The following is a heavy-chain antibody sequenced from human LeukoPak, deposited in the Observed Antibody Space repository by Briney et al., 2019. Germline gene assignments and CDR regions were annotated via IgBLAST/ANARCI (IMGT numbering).Heavy chain of an antibody. CDR2: IRSKPNSYAT. CDR3: AKGALGEIVARPRYFCLEY. J-gene: IGHJ4*02. CDR1: GFTFSGSA. D-gene: IGHD6-6*01. V-gene: IGHV3-73*01. Sequence: PGGSLKLSCAAAGFTFSGSAFHWVRQASGKGLEWVGRIRSKPNSYATAYAASVKGRFTISRDESKNTAYLQMNSLKTEDTAVYYCAKGALGEIVARPRYFCLEYWGQGTLVTVSS.